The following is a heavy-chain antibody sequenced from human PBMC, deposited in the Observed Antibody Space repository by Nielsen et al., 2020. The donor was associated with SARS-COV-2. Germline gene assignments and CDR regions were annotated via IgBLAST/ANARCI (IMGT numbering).Heavy chain of an antibody. Sequence: SETLSLTCTVSGGSVSSGSYYWSWIRQPPGKGLEWIGYIFNTGSTSYNPSLRSRVTILVDTSKNHFSLKLTSVTAADTAVYYCARDRWQQLVPTYWGQGTLVTVSS. J-gene: IGHJ4*02. D-gene: IGHD6-13*01. CDR2: IFNTGST. V-gene: IGHV4-61*03. CDR1: GGSVSSGSYY. CDR3: ARDRWQQLVPTY.